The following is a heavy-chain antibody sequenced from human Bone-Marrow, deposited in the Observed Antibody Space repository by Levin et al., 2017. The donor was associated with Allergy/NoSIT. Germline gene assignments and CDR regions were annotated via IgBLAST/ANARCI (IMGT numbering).Heavy chain of an antibody. CDR1: GPRFNSYS. Sequence: GGSLRLSCAASGPRFNSYSMYWVRQAPGKGLEWVAVISYDGSNEYYADSVKGRFTISRDSSKNTLYLQMNSLRAEDTAVYYCVRDVYYYGSGSRGGGFDPWGQGTLVSVSS. V-gene: IGHV3-30-3*01. CDR2: ISYDGSNE. CDR3: VRDVYYYGSGSRGGGFDP. J-gene: IGHJ5*02. D-gene: IGHD3-10*01.